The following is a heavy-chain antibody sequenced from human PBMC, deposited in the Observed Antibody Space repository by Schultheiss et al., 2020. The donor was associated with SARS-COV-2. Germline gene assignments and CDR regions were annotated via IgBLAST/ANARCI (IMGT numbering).Heavy chain of an antibody. D-gene: IGHD3-22*01. CDR3: ARIPLGGYDSSGYSHDAFDI. CDR1: GFSLSTSGMC. Sequence: SGPTLVKPTQTLTLTCTFSGFSLSTSGMCVSWIRQPPGKALEWLARIDWDDDKYYSTSLKTRLTISKDTSKNQVVLTMTNMDPVDTATYYCARIPLGGYDSSGYSHDAFDIWGQGTMVTVSS. J-gene: IGHJ3*02. CDR2: IDWDDDK. V-gene: IGHV2-70*11.